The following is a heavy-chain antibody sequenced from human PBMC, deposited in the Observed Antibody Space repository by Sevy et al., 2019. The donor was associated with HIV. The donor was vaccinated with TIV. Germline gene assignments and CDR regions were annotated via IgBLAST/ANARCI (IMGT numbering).Heavy chain of an antibody. CDR1: GYTFTGYY. Sequence: ASVKVSCKASGYTFTGYYMHSMRQAPGQGLEWMGWINPDSGGPIYAPKFQGRVTLTRDTSISTAYMDLSRLKSDDTAVYYCVRDDRDGYFEYWGQGTLVTVS. CDR2: INPDSGGP. J-gene: IGHJ4*02. CDR3: VRDDRDGYFEY. V-gene: IGHV1-2*02.